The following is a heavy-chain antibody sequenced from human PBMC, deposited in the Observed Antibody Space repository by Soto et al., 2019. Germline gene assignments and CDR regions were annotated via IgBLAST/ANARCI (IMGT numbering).Heavy chain of an antibody. CDR3: ASGSYALDY. CDR1: GFTFSSYA. D-gene: IGHD3-10*01. V-gene: IGHV3-30-3*01. CDR2: ISYDGSNK. J-gene: IGHJ4*02. Sequence: GGSLRLSCAASGFTFSSYAMHWVRQAPGKGLEWVAVISYDGSNKYYADSVKGRFTISRDNSKNTLYLQMNSLRAEDTAVYYCASGSYALDYWGQGTLVTVSS.